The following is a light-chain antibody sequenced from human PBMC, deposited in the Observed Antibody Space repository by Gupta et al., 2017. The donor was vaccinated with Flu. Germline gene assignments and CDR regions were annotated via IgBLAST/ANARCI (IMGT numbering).Light chain of an antibody. Sequence: QSALTQPRSVSGSPGQSVPIPCTGNSSDVVGYNYVSWYQQHPGKAPKLMIYDVTKRPSGIPDRFSASKSGNTAALTTTGLQADDEADYYCSSYAGSFTFGIFGGGTRLTVL. CDR2: DVT. J-gene: IGLJ2*01. CDR1: SSDVVGYNY. V-gene: IGLV2-11*01. CDR3: SSYAGSFTFGI.